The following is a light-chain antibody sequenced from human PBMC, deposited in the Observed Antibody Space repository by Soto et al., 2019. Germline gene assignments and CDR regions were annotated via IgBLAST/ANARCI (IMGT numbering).Light chain of an antibody. V-gene: IGKV1-9*01. CDR2: AAS. CDR3: QQLNSYTIT. Sequence: IQLTQSPSSLSASVGDRVTITCRASKGISSYLAWYQQKPGKAPKLLIYAASTLQSGVPSRFSGSGSGTEFTLTISSLQPEDSAPYYCQQLNSYTITFGKGTRLEIK. J-gene: IGKJ5*01. CDR1: KGISSY.